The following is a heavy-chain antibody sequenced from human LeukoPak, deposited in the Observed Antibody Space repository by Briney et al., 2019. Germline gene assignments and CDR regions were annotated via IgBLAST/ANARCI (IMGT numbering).Heavy chain of an antibody. CDR3: ARGVNSGYFDY. D-gene: IGHD1-26*01. Sequence: SETLSLTCTVSGGSISSYYWSWIRQPPGRGLEWIGYIYYSGSTNYNPSLKSRVTISVDTSKNQFSLKLSSVTAADTAVYYCARGVNSGYFDYCGQGTLVTVSS. CDR1: GGSISSYY. V-gene: IGHV4-59*01. CDR2: IYYSGST. J-gene: IGHJ4*02.